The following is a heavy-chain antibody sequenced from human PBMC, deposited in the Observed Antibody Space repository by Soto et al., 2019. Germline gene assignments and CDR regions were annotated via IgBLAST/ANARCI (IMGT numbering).Heavy chain of an antibody. V-gene: IGHV3-30*18. CDR3: AKDRVGYCSSTSCYIWAYFQH. D-gene: IGHD2-2*02. CDR1: GFTFSSYG. J-gene: IGHJ1*01. CDR2: ISYDGSNK. Sequence: QVQLVESGGGVVQPGRSLRLSCAASGFTFSSYGMHWVRQAPGKGLEWVAVISYDGSNKYYADSVKGRFTISRDNSKNTLYLQMNSLRAEDTAGYYCAKDRVGYCSSTSCYIWAYFQHWGQGTLVTVSS.